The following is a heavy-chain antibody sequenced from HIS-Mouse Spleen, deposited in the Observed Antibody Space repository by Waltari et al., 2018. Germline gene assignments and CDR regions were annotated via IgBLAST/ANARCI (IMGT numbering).Heavy chain of an antibody. CDR1: GGSISSSSYY. V-gene: IGHV4-39*01. J-gene: IGHJ4*02. CDR2: IYYSGST. D-gene: IGHD4-17*01. Sequence: QLQLQESGPGLVKPSETLSLTCTVSGGSISSSSYYWGWIRQPPGKGLGWIGGIYYSGSTYYNPSLKSRVTISVDTSKNQFSLKLSSVTAADTAVYYCAYGDYFDYWGQGTLVTVSS. CDR3: AYGDYFDY.